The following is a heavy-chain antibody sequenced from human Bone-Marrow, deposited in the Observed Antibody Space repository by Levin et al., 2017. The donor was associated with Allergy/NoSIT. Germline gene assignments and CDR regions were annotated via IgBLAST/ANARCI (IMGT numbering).Heavy chain of an antibody. CDR2: IYYSGST. CDR3: ARTLGGGRLGMDV. V-gene: IGHV4-59*01. J-gene: IGHJ6*02. CDR1: GGSIRSYY. D-gene: IGHD2-21*01. Sequence: SQTLSLPCTVSGGSIRSYYWSWIRQPPGKGLEWIGYIYYSGSTNYNPSLKSRVTISVDTSKNQFSLKLSSVTAADTAVYYCARTLGGGRLGMDVWGQGTTVTVSS.